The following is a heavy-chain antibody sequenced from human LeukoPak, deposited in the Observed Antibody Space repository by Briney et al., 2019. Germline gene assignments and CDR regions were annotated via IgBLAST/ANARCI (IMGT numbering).Heavy chain of an antibody. D-gene: IGHD3-9*01. CDR1: GFTFSSYA. CDR2: ISGSGGST. J-gene: IGHJ4*02. Sequence: PGGSLRLSCAASGFTFSSYAMSWVRQAPGKGLEWVSGISGSGGSTYYADSVKGRFTISRDNSKNTLYLQMNSLRAEDTAVYYCAKEQPFFDWLLSAYFDYWGQGTLVTVSS. V-gene: IGHV3-23*01. CDR3: AKEQPFFDWLLSAYFDY.